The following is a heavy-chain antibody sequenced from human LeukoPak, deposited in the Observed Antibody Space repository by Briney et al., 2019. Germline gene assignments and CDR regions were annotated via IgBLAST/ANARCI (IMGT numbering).Heavy chain of an antibody. CDR3: ASSGEEALNY. CDR1: GYTFSSYG. D-gene: IGHD4-17*01. V-gene: IGHV1-2*02. CDR2: INPNSGDT. Sequence: GASVKVSCKASGYTFSSYGINWVRQAPGQGLEWMGWINPNSGDTNYAQKFQGRVTMTRDTSISTAYMELSGLRTDDTAVYYCASSGEEALNYWGQGTLVTVSS. J-gene: IGHJ4*02.